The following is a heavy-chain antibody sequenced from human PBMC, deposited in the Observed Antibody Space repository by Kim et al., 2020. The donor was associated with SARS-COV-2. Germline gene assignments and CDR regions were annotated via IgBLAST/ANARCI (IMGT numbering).Heavy chain of an antibody. CDR3: ARGASGIYCGGDCYSSYFDY. CDR2: IIPIFGTA. V-gene: IGHV1-69*13. Sequence: SVKVSCKASGGTFSSYAISWVRQPPGQGLEWMGGIIPIFGTANYAQKFQGRVTITADESTSTAYMELSSLRSEDTAVYYCARGASGIYCGGDCYSSYFDYWGQGTLVTVSS. J-gene: IGHJ4*02. CDR1: GGTFSSYA. D-gene: IGHD2-21*02.